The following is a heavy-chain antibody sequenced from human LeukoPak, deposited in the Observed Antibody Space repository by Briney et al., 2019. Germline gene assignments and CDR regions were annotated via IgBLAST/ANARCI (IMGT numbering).Heavy chain of an antibody. V-gene: IGHV3-48*02. CDR2: ISRTGNIV. CDR3: ANLTH. D-gene: IGHD2-21*02. Sequence: GGSLRLSGVATGFSFSNYSMHWVRQAPGKGLEWVSYISRTGNIVYYADSVKGRFTISRDNAEDSLFLQMDSLRDEDTAVYYCANLTHWGQGILVTVSS. CDR1: GFSFSNYS. J-gene: IGHJ4*02.